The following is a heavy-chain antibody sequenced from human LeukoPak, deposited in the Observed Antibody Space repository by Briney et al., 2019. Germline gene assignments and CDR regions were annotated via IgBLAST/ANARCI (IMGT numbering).Heavy chain of an antibody. CDR1: GGFMSPYH. D-gene: IGHD6-19*01. Sequence: SETLSLTCTVSGGFMSPYHWGWIRQPPGKGLEWTGYIYYSGSTNYNPSLKSRVTISVDTSKNQFSLKLSSVTAADTAIYYCARAVSGRFDYWGQGTLVTVSS. CDR2: IYYSGST. CDR3: ARAVSGRFDY. V-gene: IGHV4-59*08. J-gene: IGHJ4*02.